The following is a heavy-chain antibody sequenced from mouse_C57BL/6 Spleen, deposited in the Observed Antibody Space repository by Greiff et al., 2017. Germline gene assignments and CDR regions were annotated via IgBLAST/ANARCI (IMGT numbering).Heavy chain of an antibody. CDR2: INPSSGYT. J-gene: IGHJ4*01. CDR3: ARPGAMYY. Sequence: VKLVESGAELARPGASVKMSCKASGYTFTSYTMHWVKQRPGQGLEWIGYINPSSGYTKYNQKFKDKATLTADKSSSTAYMQLSSLPSADSAVYYCARPGAMYYWGQGTSVTVSS. V-gene: IGHV1-4*01. CDR1: GYTFTSYT.